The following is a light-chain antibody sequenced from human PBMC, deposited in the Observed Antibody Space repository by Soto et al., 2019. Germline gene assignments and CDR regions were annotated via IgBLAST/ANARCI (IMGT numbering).Light chain of an antibody. J-gene: IGKJ1*01. V-gene: IGKV2-24*01. CDR1: QSNVHSNGDTY. Sequence: DVVMTQTPLSSPVTLGQPASISCRSSQSNVHSNGDTYVSWLLQRPGQPPRLLISEISKRFSGVPDRFSGSGAGTDFTLRISRVEAEDVGVYFCMQSTHFPRTFGQGTKVEIQ. CDR2: EIS. CDR3: MQSTHFPRT.